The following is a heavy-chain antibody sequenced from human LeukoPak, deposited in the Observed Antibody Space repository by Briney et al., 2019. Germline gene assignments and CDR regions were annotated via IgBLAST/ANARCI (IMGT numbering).Heavy chain of an antibody. CDR3: ASARYYDILTGYSPYNWFDP. Sequence: ASVKVSCKASGGTFSSYAFNWVRQAPGQGLEWMGGIIPMFGTAKYAQKLQDRVTINAGESTSTAYMELSSLRSEDTAIYYCASARYYDILTGYSPYNWFDPWGQGTLVTVSS. D-gene: IGHD3-9*01. J-gene: IGHJ5*02. CDR1: GGTFSSYA. V-gene: IGHV1-69*13. CDR2: IIPMFGTA.